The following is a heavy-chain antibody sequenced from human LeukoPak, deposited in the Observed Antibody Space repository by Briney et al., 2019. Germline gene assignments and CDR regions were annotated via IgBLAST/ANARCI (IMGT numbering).Heavy chain of an antibody. V-gene: IGHV1-69*05. CDR2: IIPIFGTA. CDR1: GGTFSSYA. D-gene: IGHD2-15*01. CDR3: ARDKYCSGGSCCFGWFDP. Sequence: SVKVSCKASGGTFSSYAISWVRQAPGQGLEWMGRIIPIFGTANYAQKFQGRVTITTDESTSTAYMELSSLRSEDTAVYYCARDKYCSGGSCCFGWFDPWGQGTLVTVSS. J-gene: IGHJ5*02.